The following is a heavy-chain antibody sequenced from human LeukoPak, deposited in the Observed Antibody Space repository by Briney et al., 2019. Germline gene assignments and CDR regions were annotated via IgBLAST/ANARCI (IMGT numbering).Heavy chain of an antibody. V-gene: IGHV3-30*04. CDR3: AKDSREYTGYYYGMDV. Sequence: GGSLRLSCAASGFTFSNYAMHWVRQAPGKGLEWVAVISVDGSNEYYADSVKGRFTISRDNSKNTLYLQMNSLRAEDTAVYYCAKDSREYTGYYYGMDVWGQGTTVTVSS. CDR1: GFTFSNYA. J-gene: IGHJ6*02. CDR2: ISVDGSNE. D-gene: IGHD6-6*01.